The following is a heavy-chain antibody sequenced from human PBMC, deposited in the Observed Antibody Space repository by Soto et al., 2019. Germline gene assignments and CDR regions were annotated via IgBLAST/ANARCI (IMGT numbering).Heavy chain of an antibody. CDR3: ARGVAAARIAY. CDR2: INHSGST. CDR1: GASFSTYY. Sequence: QVQLQQWGAGLLKPSETLSLTCAVYGASFSTYYWSWIRQPPGKGLEWIGEINHSGSTNYNPSLKSXXTXSXXSSKNQFSLRLSSVTAADTPVYYCARGVAAARIAYWGQGPLVTVSS. J-gene: IGHJ4*02. D-gene: IGHD6-13*01. V-gene: IGHV4-34*01.